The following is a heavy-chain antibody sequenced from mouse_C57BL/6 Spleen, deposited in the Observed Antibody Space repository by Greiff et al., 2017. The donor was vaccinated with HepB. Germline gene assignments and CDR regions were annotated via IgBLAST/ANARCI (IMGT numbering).Heavy chain of an antibody. J-gene: IGHJ3*01. CDR3: ARGSYYYGSRGPFAY. Sequence: VQLQQSGPELVKPGASVKIPCKASGYTFTDYNMDWVKQSHGKSLEWIGDINPNNGGTIYNQKFKGKATLTVDKSSSTAYMELRSLTSEDTAVYYCARGSYYYGSRGPFAYWGQGTLVTVSA. CDR2: INPNNGGT. D-gene: IGHD1-1*01. V-gene: IGHV1-18*01. CDR1: GYTFTDYN.